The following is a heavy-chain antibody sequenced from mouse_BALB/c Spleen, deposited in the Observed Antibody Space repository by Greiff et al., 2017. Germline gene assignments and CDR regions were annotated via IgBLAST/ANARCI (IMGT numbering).Heavy chain of an antibody. Sequence: EVQRVESGGGLVQPGGSRKLSCAASGFTFSSFGMHWVRQAPEKGLEWVAYISSGSSTIYYADTVKGRFTISRDNPKNTLFLQMTSLRSEDTAMYYCARDYRYDVDYWGQGTTLTVSS. CDR1: GFTFSSFG. J-gene: IGHJ2*01. D-gene: IGHD2-14*01. CDR2: ISSGSSTI. CDR3: ARDYRYDVDY. V-gene: IGHV5-17*02.